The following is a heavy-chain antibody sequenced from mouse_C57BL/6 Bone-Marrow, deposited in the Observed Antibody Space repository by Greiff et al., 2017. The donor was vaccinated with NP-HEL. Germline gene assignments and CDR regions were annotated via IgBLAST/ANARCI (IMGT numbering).Heavy chain of an antibody. J-gene: IGHJ2*01. CDR1: GFTFSDYG. V-gene: IGHV5-17*01. CDR3: ARTPATDY. Sequence: EVMLVESGGGLVKPGGSLKLSCAASGFTFSDYGMHWVRQSPEKGLEWVAYISSGSSTIYYADTVKGRFTISRDNAKNTLFLQRTSLRSEDTAMYYCARTPATDYWGQGTTLTVSS. CDR2: ISSGSSTI. D-gene: IGHD6-1*01.